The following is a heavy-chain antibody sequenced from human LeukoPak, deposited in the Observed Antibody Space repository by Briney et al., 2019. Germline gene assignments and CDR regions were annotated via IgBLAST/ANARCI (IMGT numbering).Heavy chain of an antibody. D-gene: IGHD3-3*01. V-gene: IGHV4-39*01. Sequence: SETLSLTCTVSGGSINSGSYYWGWIRQPPGKGLEWIGSIYYSGSTYYNPSLKSRVTISVDTSKNQFSLKLSSVTAADTAVYYCARHVVGPGDFWSGYFTMYYFDYWGQGTLVTVSS. CDR2: IYYSGST. CDR3: ARHVVGPGDFWSGYFTMYYFDY. CDR1: GGSINSGSYY. J-gene: IGHJ4*02.